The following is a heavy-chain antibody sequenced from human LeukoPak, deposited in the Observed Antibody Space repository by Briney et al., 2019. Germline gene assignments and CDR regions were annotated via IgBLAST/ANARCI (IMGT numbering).Heavy chain of an antibody. CDR1: GFTFSSYA. CDR2: ISGSGGST. D-gene: IGHD3-3*01. Sequence: PGGSLRLSCAASGFTFSSYAMSWVRQAPGKGLEWVSAISGSGGSTYYADSVKGRFTISRDNSKNTLYLQMNSLRAEDTAVYYCARGITIFGVVIIPSYYMDVWGKGTTVTVSS. CDR3: ARGITIFGVVIIPSYYMDV. V-gene: IGHV3-23*01. J-gene: IGHJ6*03.